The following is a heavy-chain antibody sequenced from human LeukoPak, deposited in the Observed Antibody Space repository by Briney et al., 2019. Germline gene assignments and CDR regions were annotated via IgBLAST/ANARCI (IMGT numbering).Heavy chain of an antibody. Sequence: GGSLRLSCVGSGFTFRSHAMSWVRQAPEKGLEFVSGIYENGGTTYYADSVKGRFSISRDNSKNTLSLQMDSLRGEDTAVYSCPKDFRIGYSAHFDYWGQGALVTVSS. D-gene: IGHD2-21*01. J-gene: IGHJ4*02. CDR3: PKDFRIGYSAHFDY. V-gene: IGHV3-23*01. CDR2: IYENGGTT. CDR1: GFTFRSHA.